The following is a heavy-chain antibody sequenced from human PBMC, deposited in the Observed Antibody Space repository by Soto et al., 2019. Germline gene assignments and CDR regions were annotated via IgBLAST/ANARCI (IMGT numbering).Heavy chain of an antibody. CDR3: ATQTIPFTWLY. CDR2: IYHSGST. CDR1: GCSISSYY. Sequence: SETLSLTCTVSGCSISSYYWSWIRQPPGKGLEWIGEIYHSGSTNYNPSLESRVTMSLDNSKNQFSLKLTSVTAADTAVYYCATQTIPFTWLYWGQGILVTVSS. J-gene: IGHJ4*02. V-gene: IGHV4-59*12. D-gene: IGHD2-2*02.